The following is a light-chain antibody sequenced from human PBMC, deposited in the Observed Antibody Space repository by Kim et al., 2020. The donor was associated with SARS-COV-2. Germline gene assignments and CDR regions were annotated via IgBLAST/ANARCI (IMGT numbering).Light chain of an antibody. J-gene: IGKJ2*01. CDR1: RSVGSN. V-gene: IGKV3-15*01. CDR3: QQYMNWPPYT. CDR2: DTS. Sequence: VSPGESASLSCRASRSVGSNLAWYQHKPGQAPRLLICDTSKRATGVPARFSGSGSGTLFTLTISDLQSEDFAFYYCQQYMNWPPYTFGQGTKLEI.